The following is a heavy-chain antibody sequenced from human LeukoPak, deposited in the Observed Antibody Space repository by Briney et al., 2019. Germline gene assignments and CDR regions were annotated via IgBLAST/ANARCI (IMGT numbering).Heavy chain of an antibody. J-gene: IGHJ4*02. CDR2: IYYSGTT. D-gene: IGHD2-15*01. Sequence: PSETLSLTCSVSGGSISPYYWSWIRQPPGKGLEWIGYIYYSGTTNYNPSLQSRVTISVATSKNQFSLKLSSVTAADTALYYGARDRASAGGFDYWGQGTLVTVSS. CDR1: GGSISPYY. V-gene: IGHV4-59*01. CDR3: ARDRASAGGFDY.